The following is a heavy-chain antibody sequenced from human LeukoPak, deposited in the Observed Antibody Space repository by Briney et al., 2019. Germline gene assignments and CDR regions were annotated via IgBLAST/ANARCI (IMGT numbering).Heavy chain of an antibody. CDR2: IKQDGSEK. Sequence: GGSLRLSCAASGFTFSSYWMSWVRQAPGKGLEWVANIKQDGSEKYYADSVKGRFTISRDNSKNTLYLQMNSLRAEDTAVYYCARAFGGSSLRYFDYWGQGTLVTVSS. CDR1: GFTFSSYW. D-gene: IGHD1-26*01. J-gene: IGHJ4*02. CDR3: ARAFGGSSLRYFDY. V-gene: IGHV3-7*03.